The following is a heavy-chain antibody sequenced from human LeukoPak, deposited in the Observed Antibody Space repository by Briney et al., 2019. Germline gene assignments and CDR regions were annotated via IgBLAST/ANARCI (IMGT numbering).Heavy chain of an antibody. V-gene: IGHV4-34*01. CDR1: GGSFSGYY. J-gene: IGHJ5*02. D-gene: IGHD4-17*01. CDR3: ATHIMTTVTRGKFDP. CDR2: INHSGST. Sequence: SETLSLTCAVYGGSFSGYYWSWIRRPPGKGLEWIGEINHSGSTNYNPSLKSRVTISVDTSKNQFSLKLSSVTAADTAVYYCATHIMTTVTRGKFDPWGQGTLVTVSS.